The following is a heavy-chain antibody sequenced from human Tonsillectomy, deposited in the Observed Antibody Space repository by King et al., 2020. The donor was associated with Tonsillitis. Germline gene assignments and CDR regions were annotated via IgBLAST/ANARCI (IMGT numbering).Heavy chain of an antibody. CDR2: IRYDGSNK. Sequence: VQLVESGGGVVQPGGSLRLSCAASGFTFSSYGMHWVRQAPGKGLEWVAFIRYDGSNKYYADSVKGRFTISRDNSKNTLYLQMNSLRAEDTAVYYCAKDHRRTCGGDCSPDAFDIWGQGTMVTVSS. D-gene: IGHD2-21*02. V-gene: IGHV3-30*02. CDR3: AKDHRRTCGGDCSPDAFDI. J-gene: IGHJ3*02. CDR1: GFTFSSYG.